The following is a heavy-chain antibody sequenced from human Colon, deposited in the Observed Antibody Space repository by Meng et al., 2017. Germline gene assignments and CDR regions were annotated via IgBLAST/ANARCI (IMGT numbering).Heavy chain of an antibody. CDR1: GFSLSTSGMW. D-gene: IGHD4-17*01. CDR3: ARTTYGDFVRGVVDF. Sequence: SGPTLVKPTQTLTLTCTFSGFSLSTSGMWVSWIRQSPGKAPDWLALIDWNDDKYYKASLRTRVTIAKDSSKSQVVLRMTNMDPVDTATYYCARTTYGDFVRGVVDFWAQGTLATFPS. V-gene: IGHV2-70*01. J-gene: IGHJ4*02. CDR2: IDWNDDK.